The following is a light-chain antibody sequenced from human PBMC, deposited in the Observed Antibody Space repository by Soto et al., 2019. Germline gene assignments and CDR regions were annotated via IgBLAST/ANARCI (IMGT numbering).Light chain of an antibody. J-gene: IGLJ3*02. V-gene: IGLV1-47*02. CDR1: SSNIGSNY. CDR2: SNN. CDR3: AAWDDSLSGWV. Sequence: QSVLTQPPSASGTPGQSVTISCSGSSSNIGSNYGYWYQQLPGMAPKLLIYSNNQRPSGVPDRFSGSKSGTSVSLAISGLRSEDEADYYCAAWDDSLSGWVFGGGTKLTVL.